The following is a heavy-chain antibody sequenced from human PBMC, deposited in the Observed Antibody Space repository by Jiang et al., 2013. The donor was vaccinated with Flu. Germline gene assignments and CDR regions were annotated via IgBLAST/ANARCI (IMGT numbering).Heavy chain of an antibody. Sequence: SQTLSLTCAISGDSVSNNSAAWVWIRQSRSRGLEWLGRTYYRSSWIYEYAESVKSRITIIPDTSKNQFSLKLNSMTPDDTAMYYCASGNYWFGSWGQGTLVTVPS. J-gene: IGHJ5*01. V-gene: IGHV6-1*01. CDR3: ASGNYWFGS. CDR1: GDSVSNNSAA. CDR2: TYYRSSWIY. D-gene: IGHD5-24*01.